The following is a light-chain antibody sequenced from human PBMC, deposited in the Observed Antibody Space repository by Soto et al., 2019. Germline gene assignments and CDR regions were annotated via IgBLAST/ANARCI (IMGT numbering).Light chain of an antibody. Sequence: QSALTQPPSVSGAPGQRVTISCTGRSSNIGAGYDVHWYQQLPGTAPKLLIYGNSNRPSGVPDRFSGSKSGTSASLAITGLQAEDEADYYCQSYDSSLSGSVFGGVNKVTVL. CDR1: SSNIGAGYD. CDR3: QSYDSSLSGSV. CDR2: GNS. V-gene: IGLV1-40*01. J-gene: IGLJ2*01.